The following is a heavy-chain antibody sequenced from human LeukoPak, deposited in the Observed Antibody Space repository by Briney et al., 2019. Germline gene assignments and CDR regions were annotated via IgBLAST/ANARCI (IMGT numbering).Heavy chain of an antibody. J-gene: IGHJ4*02. CDR2: FSGGGDHT. D-gene: IGHD5-12*01. CDR3: AKDSGYDFFVDYFDY. V-gene: IGHV3-23*01. CDR1: GFTFSGYA. Sequence: GGSLRLSCAASGFTFSGYAMSWVPQAPGKGLEWGSTFSGGGDHTYYADSVKGRFTISRDKSKNTLHLQMNSLRVEDTAVYYCAKDSGYDFFVDYFDYWGQGTLVTVSS.